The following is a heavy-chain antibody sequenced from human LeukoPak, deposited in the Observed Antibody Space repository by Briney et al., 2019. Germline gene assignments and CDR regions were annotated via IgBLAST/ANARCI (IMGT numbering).Heavy chain of an antibody. CDR3: ARETQSGIAVAGTWRYFDY. D-gene: IGHD6-19*01. V-gene: IGHV3-30*04. J-gene: IGHJ4*02. Sequence: GGSLRVSCAASGFTFSSYAMHWVRQAPGKGLEWVAVISYDGSNKYYADSVKGRFTISRDNSKNTLYLQMNSLRAEDTAVYYCARETQSGIAVAGTWRYFDYWGQGTLVTVSS. CDR2: ISYDGSNK. CDR1: GFTFSSYA.